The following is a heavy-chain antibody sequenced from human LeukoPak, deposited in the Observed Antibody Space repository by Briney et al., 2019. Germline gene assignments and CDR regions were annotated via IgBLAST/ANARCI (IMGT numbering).Heavy chain of an antibody. V-gene: IGHV3-23*01. Sequence: GGSLRLSCAASGFTFSSYAMSWVRQAPGKGLEWVSAISGSGGRTYYADSVKGRFTISRDNSKNTLYLQMNSLRAEDTAVYYCAKTDSSDYSYYFDYWGQGTLVTVSS. CDR2: ISGSGGRT. CDR3: AKTDSSDYSYYFDY. D-gene: IGHD3-22*01. CDR1: GFTFSSYA. J-gene: IGHJ4*02.